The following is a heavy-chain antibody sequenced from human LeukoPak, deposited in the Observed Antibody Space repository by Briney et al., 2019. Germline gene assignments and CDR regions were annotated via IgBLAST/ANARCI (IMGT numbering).Heavy chain of an antibody. J-gene: IGHJ6*03. Sequence: SETLSLTCTVSGGSISSYYWSWIRQPPGKGLEWIGYIHCSGSNTYNPSLKSRVTMSVDTSNNQVSLKLSSVTAADTAVYYCARWYCSSNTCYHMDVWGKGTTVTVSS. D-gene: IGHD2-2*01. CDR1: GGSISSYY. CDR2: IHCSGSN. V-gene: IGHV4-59*01. CDR3: ARWYCSSNTCYHMDV.